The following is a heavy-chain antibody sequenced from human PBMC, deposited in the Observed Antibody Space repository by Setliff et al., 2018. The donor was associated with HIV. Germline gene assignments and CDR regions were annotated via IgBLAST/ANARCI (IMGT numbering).Heavy chain of an antibody. J-gene: IGHJ4*02. Sequence: GESLRLSCAASGFTFGSQWMHWVRQAPGKGLVWVSRISPDGGVINYAGSVKGRFTISRDNAKNTLYLQMNGLRAEDTAVYYCVRGIVGASVFNYWGQGTQVTVSS. V-gene: IGHV3-74*01. CDR3: VRGIVGASVFNY. CDR2: ISPDGGVI. D-gene: IGHD1-26*01. CDR1: GFTFGSQW.